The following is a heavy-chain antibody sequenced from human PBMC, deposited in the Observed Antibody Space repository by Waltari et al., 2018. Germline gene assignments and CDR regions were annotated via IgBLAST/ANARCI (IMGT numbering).Heavy chain of an antibody. Sequence: RLVESGGGVVQPGRSLRLSCAASGFAFNIYSMHWVRQAPGKGLQWVALISYDSNIQSDIHSGEGRFTISRDNSKDTLYLQMNSLRPDDTAVYYCAREWEDGDQRVSGFDIWDQGTMVTVSS. CDR1: GFAFNIYS. V-gene: IGHV3-30-3*01. CDR2: ISYDSNIQ. J-gene: IGHJ3*02. D-gene: IGHD4-17*01. CDR3: AREWEDGDQRVSGFDI.